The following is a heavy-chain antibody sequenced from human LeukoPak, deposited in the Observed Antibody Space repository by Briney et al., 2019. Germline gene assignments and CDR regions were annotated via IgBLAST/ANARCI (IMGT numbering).Heavy chain of an antibody. CDR1: GYTFTGYY. Sequence: ASVKVSCKASGYTFTGYYMHWVRQAPGQGLEWIGWINPNSGGTNYAQKFQGRVTMTRDTSISTAYMELSRLRSDDTAVYYCARDGDSSTRFAWFDPWGQGTLVTVSS. CDR3: ARDGDSSTRFAWFDP. D-gene: IGHD6-13*01. V-gene: IGHV1-2*02. CDR2: INPNSGGT. J-gene: IGHJ5*02.